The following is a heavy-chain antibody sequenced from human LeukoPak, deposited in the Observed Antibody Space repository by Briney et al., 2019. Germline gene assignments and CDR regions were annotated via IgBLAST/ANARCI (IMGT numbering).Heavy chain of an antibody. D-gene: IGHD4-23*01. Sequence: GGSLRLSCATSGFTFSSYAMNWVRQAPGKGLECVSFISTSGDFTYYAASVKGRFTVSRDNSKNTLYLQMNSLRADDTAVYYCAKVRGYYGGNSYWGQGTLVTVSS. CDR3: AKVRGYYGGNSY. CDR1: GFTFSSYA. V-gene: IGHV3-23*01. J-gene: IGHJ4*02. CDR2: ISTSGDFT.